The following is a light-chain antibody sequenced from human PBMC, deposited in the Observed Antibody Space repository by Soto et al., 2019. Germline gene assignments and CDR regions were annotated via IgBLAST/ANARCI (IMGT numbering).Light chain of an antibody. Sequence: EIVLTQSPATLSWSPGERATLSCRASQIVSSSLAWYQQKPGQAPRLLIYDASNRATGIPARFSGSGSGTDFTLTISSLEPEDFAVYYCQQRSNWPPTFGQGTKLEIK. CDR2: DAS. V-gene: IGKV3-11*01. CDR3: QQRSNWPPT. J-gene: IGKJ2*01. CDR1: QIVSSS.